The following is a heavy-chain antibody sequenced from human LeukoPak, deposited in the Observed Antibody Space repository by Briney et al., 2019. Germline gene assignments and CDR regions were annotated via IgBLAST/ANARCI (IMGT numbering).Heavy chain of an antibody. V-gene: IGHV4-4*02. CDR1: GDSITNTNW. CDR3: ARSRKYGGIDY. Sequence: SGTLSLTCTVSGDSITNTNWWTWVRQPPGKGLEWIGYIYYSGSTNYNPSLKSRVTISVDTSKNQFSLKLSSVTAADTAVYYCARSRKYGGIDYWGHGTLVTVSS. J-gene: IGHJ4*01. CDR2: IYYSGST. D-gene: IGHD1-14*01.